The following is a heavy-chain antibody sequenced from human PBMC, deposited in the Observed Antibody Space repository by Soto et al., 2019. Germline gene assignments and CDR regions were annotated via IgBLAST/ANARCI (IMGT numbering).Heavy chain of an antibody. J-gene: IGHJ5*02. Sequence: SETLSLTCAVYGGSFSGYYWSWIRQPPGKGLEWIGEIDHTGSTTYNPSLKSRVTISVDTSKNHFSLQLGSVTAADTAVYYCARFPRWSDPWGQGTLVTVSS. CDR2: IDHTGST. CDR1: GGSFSGYY. V-gene: IGHV4-34*01. CDR3: ARFPRWSDP.